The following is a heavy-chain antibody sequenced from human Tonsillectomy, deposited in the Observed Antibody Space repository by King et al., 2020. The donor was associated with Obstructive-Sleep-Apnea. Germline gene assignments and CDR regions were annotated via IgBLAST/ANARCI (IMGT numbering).Heavy chain of an antibody. J-gene: IGHJ4*02. Sequence: QLVQSGAEVKKPGSSVKVSCKTSGGTFSSYGITWMRQAPGQGLEWMGGIIPLIDKANNAQRFQGRVTITADKSTSTAYMELSSLRSEDTAVYYCAREVRFYGSGSYPRVSFGARYYFDYWGQGTRVTVSS. CDR3: AREVRFYGSGSYPRVSFGARYYFDY. V-gene: IGHV1-69*06. CDR1: GGTFSSYG. D-gene: IGHD3-10*01. CDR2: IIPLIDKA.